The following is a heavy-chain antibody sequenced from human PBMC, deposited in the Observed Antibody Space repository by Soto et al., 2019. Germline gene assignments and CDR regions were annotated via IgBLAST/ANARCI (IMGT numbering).Heavy chain of an antibody. Sequence: EVQLVESGGGLVQPARSLRLSCAASGFTFDDYAMHWVRQAPGKGLEWVSGISWNSGSIGYADSVKGRFTISRDNAKNTLYLQMNSLRAEDTALYYCAKDTKSSGQNDDAFDIWGQGTMVTVSS. CDR1: GFTFDDYA. J-gene: IGHJ3*02. V-gene: IGHV3-9*01. CDR3: AKDTKSSGQNDDAFDI. D-gene: IGHD6-19*01. CDR2: ISWNSGSI.